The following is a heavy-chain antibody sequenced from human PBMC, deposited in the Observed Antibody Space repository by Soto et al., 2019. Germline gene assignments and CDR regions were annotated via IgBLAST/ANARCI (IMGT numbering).Heavy chain of an antibody. CDR2: IIPILGIA. Sequence: QVQLVQSGAEVKKPGSSVKVSCKASGGTFSSYTISWVRQAPGQGLEWMGRIIPILGIANYVQKFQGRVTITADKSTSTAYMELSSLRSEDTAVYYCARETYYYGSGSTNFDYWGQGTLVTVSS. CDR1: GGTFSSYT. CDR3: ARETYYYGSGSTNFDY. V-gene: IGHV1-69*08. D-gene: IGHD3-10*01. J-gene: IGHJ4*02.